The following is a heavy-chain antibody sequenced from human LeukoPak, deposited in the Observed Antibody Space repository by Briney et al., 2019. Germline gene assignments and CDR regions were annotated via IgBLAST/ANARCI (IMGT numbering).Heavy chain of an antibody. CDR1: GFTFSSYG. CDR2: ISGTGGST. V-gene: IGHV3-23*01. J-gene: IGHJ4*02. Sequence: GGSLRLSRAASGFTFSSYGMSWVRQAPGKGLEWVSAISGTGGSTYYADSVKGRFTISRDNSKNTLFLQMNSLRAEDTAVYYCARDRIMITFGGDRSGGLFDYWGQGTLVTVSS. D-gene: IGHD3-16*01. CDR3: ARDRIMITFGGDRSGGLFDY.